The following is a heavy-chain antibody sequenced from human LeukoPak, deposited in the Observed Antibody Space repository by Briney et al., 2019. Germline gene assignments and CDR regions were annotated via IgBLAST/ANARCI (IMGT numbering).Heavy chain of an antibody. D-gene: IGHD3-10*01. CDR3: ARDWHYYGSGSFDY. CDR1: GFTFSSYS. Sequence: PGGSLRLSCAASGFTFSSYSMNWVRQAPGKGLEWVSSISSSSSYIYYADSVKGRFTISRDNAKSSLYLQMNSLRAEDTAVYYCARDWHYYGSGSFDYWGQGTLVTVSS. J-gene: IGHJ4*02. V-gene: IGHV3-21*01. CDR2: ISSSSSYI.